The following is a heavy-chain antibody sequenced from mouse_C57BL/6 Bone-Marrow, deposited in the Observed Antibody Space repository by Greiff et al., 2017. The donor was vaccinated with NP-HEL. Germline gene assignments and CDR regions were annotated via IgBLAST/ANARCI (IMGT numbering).Heavy chain of an antibody. CDR1: GYTFTSYW. D-gene: IGHD2-4*01. J-gene: IGHJ1*03. V-gene: IGHV1-55*01. CDR3: ARRVGIYYEYAWYFDV. Sequence: VQLQQPGAELVKPGASVKMSCKASGYTFTSYWITWVKQRPGQGLEWIGDIYPGSGSTNYNEKFKSKATLTVDTSSSTAYMQLSSLTSEDSAVYYCARRVGIYYEYAWYFDVWGTGTPVTVSS. CDR2: IYPGSGST.